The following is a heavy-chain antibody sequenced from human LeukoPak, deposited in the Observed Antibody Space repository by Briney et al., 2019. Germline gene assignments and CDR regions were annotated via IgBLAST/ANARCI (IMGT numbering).Heavy chain of an antibody. V-gene: IGHV3-21*04. J-gene: IGHJ4*02. D-gene: IGHD3-22*01. Sequence: GGSLRLSCGASGFTFNSYNMNWVRQAPGKGLEWVSSISSSSSYIYYADSVKGRFTISRDNAKNSLYLQMNSLRAEDTAVYYCAKETYYYDSSSSEGIDYWGQGTLVTVSS. CDR1: GFTFNSYN. CDR3: AKETYYYDSSSSEGIDY. CDR2: ISSSSSYI.